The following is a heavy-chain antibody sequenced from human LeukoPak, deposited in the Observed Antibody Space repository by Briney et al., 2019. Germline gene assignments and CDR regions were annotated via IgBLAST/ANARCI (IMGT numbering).Heavy chain of an antibody. Sequence: SETLSLTCAVYGGSFSGFYWSWIRQPPNKGLEWIAEINHNGSTNYNPSLKSRVTISLDTSKNQFSLRLGSVTAADTAVYYCARPSGATPFKRFDHWGQGTLVTVSS. CDR3: ARPSGATPFKRFDH. D-gene: IGHD1-26*01. CDR1: GGSFSGFY. CDR2: INHNGST. J-gene: IGHJ4*02. V-gene: IGHV4-34*01.